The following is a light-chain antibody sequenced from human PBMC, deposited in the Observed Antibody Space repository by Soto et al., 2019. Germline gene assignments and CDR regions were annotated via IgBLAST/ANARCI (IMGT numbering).Light chain of an antibody. CDR3: HQRSNWPWT. J-gene: IGKJ1*01. CDR1: QSVISY. Sequence: VLTQSPVTLSVSPWERATLSCRASQSVISYLAWYQQKPGQAPRLLIYDAANRATGIPSRFSGSGSGTDFTLTISSLEPEYFAFYYCHQRSNWPWTFGQGTKVEVK. V-gene: IGKV3-11*01. CDR2: DAA.